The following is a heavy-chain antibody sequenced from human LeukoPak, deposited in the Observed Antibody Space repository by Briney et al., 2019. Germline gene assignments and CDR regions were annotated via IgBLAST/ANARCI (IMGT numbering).Heavy chain of an antibody. J-gene: IGHJ5*02. CDR1: GGSISSSSYD. V-gene: IGHV4-39*01. CDR3: ARHPWWLVLGSGIDP. D-gene: IGHD6-19*01. Sequence: PSETLSLTCTVSGGSISSSSYDWGWIRQPPGKGLEWIGSIYYSGSTYYNPSLKSRVTISVDTSKNQFSLKLSSVTAADTAVYYCARHPWWLVLGSGIDPWGQGTLVTVSS. CDR2: IYYSGST.